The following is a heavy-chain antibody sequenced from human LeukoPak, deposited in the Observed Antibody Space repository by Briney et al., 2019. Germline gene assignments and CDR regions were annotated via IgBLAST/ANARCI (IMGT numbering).Heavy chain of an antibody. CDR2: VYYSGST. Sequence: PSETLSLTCTVSGGSISSGGYYWSWIRQHPGKGLEWIGYVYYSGSTYYNPSLKSRVTISVDTSKNQFSLKLSSVTAADTAVYYCARDRSSSVDLDYWGQGTLVTVSS. D-gene: IGHD6-13*01. V-gene: IGHV4-31*03. CDR3: ARDRSSSVDLDY. CDR1: GGSISSGGYY. J-gene: IGHJ4*02.